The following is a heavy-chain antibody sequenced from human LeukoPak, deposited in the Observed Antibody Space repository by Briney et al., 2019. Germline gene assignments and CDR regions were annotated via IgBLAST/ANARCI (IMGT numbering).Heavy chain of an antibody. Sequence: PGGSLRLSCAAYGFTFDDYGMTWVRQGPGKGLEWVSGINWSGGSRGYADSVKGRFTISRDNAQNSLYLHMSSLRAEDTALYYCARKYSGTYGLDYWGQGTLVTVSS. CDR2: INWSGGSR. V-gene: IGHV3-20*04. D-gene: IGHD1-26*01. J-gene: IGHJ4*02. CDR1: GFTFDDYG. CDR3: ARKYSGTYGLDY.